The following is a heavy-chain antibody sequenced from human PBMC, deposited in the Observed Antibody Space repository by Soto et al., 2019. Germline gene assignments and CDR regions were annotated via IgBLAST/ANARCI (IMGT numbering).Heavy chain of an antibody. Sequence: GGSLRLSCAASGFSVSSNYMSWVRQAPGKGLEWVSVIYSGGDIYYAESVQGRFTTSRDNSKNSLDLQMNSLRAEDTAVYYCARDRRDGDTIWGQGVLVTVSS. D-gene: IGHD3-3*01. J-gene: IGHJ4*02. V-gene: IGHV3-66*01. CDR3: ARDRRDGDTI. CDR2: IYSGGDI. CDR1: GFSVSSNY.